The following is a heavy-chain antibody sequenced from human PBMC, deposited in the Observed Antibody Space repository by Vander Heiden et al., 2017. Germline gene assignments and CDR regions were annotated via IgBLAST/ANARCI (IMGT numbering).Heavy chain of an antibody. V-gene: IGHV3-7*01. J-gene: IGHJ4*02. CDR2: INQDGSIT. CDR3: ARIGYSSSSLDY. CDR1: GFPFSNYW. Sequence: EVQLVESGGDLVQPGGSLRLSCAPSGFPFSNYWMTWVRQAPGKGLEWVANINQDGSITYYLDSMKGRFIISRDNSKSSLYLQLNSLRAEDTAIYYCARIGYSSSSLDYWGQGTLVTVSS. D-gene: IGHD6-6*01.